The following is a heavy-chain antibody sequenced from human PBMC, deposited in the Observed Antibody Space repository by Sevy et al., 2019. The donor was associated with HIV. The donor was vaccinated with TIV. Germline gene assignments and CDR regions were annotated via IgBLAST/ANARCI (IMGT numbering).Heavy chain of an antibody. CDR3: AKEAYYDILTGYSHYFDY. CDR1: GFTFSSYG. Sequence: GGSLRLSCAASGFTFSSYGMHWVRQAPGKGLEWVAFIRYDGSNKHYADSVEGRFTISRDNSKNTLYLQMNSLRAEDTAVYYCAKEAYYDILTGYSHYFDYWGQGTLVTVSS. D-gene: IGHD3-9*01. CDR2: IRYDGSNK. J-gene: IGHJ4*02. V-gene: IGHV3-30*02.